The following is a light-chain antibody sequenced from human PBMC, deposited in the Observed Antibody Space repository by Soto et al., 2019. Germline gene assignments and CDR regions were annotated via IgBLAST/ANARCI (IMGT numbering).Light chain of an antibody. J-gene: IGKJ1*01. CDR1: QSVSSY. CDR3: QQYGSSGT. CDR2: GAS. Sequence: EIVITQSPATLSVSPGERATLSCRASQSVSSYLAWYQQTPGQAPRLLIYGASNRATGIPDRLSGSGSGTDFTLTISRLEPEDFAVYYCQQYGSSGTFGQGTQVDIK. V-gene: IGKV3-20*01.